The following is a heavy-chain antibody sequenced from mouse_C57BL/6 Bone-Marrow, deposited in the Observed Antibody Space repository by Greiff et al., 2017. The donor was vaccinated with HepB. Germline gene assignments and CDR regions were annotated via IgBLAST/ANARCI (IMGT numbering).Heavy chain of an antibody. CDR1: GFSLTSYG. Sequence: QVQLQQSGPGLVQPSQSLSITCTVSGFSLTSYGVHWVRQSPGKGLEWLGVIWRGGSTDYNAAFMSRLSITKDNTKSQVFFKMNSLQADDTAIYYCAKNGGNDGYFYAMDYWGQGTSVTVSS. V-gene: IGHV2-5*01. D-gene: IGHD2-3*01. CDR3: AKNGGNDGYFYAMDY. J-gene: IGHJ4*01. CDR2: IWRGGST.